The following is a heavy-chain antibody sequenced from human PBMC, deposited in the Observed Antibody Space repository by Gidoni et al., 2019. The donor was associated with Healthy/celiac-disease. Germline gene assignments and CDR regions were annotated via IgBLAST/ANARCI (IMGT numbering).Heavy chain of an antibody. CDR2: IYTSGST. D-gene: IGHD3-3*01. CDR3: ARGHDFWSGYPNWFDP. J-gene: IGHJ5*02. CDR1: GGSISSGSYY. Sequence: QVQLQESGPGLVKPSQTLSLTCTVSGGSISSGSYYWSWIRQPAGKGLEWIGRIYTSGSTNHNPSLKSRVTMSVDTSKNQFSLKLSSVTAADTAVYYCARGHDFWSGYPNWFDPWGQGTLVTVSS. V-gene: IGHV4-61*02.